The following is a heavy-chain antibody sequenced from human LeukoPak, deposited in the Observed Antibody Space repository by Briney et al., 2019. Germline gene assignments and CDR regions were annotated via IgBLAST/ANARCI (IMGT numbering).Heavy chain of an antibody. CDR1: GYTLTELS. D-gene: IGHD3-22*01. CDR3: ATGYYYDGSGYPHVPFDY. Sequence: GASVKVSCKVSGYTLTELSMHWVRQAPGKGLEWMGGFAPEDGETIYAQKFQGRVTMTEDTSTDTAYMELSSLRSEDTAVYYCATGYYYDGSGYPHVPFDYWGQGTLVTVSS. V-gene: IGHV1-24*01. CDR2: FAPEDGET. J-gene: IGHJ4*02.